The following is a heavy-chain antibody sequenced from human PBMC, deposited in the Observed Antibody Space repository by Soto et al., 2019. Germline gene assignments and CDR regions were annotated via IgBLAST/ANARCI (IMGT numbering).Heavy chain of an antibody. D-gene: IGHD3-22*01. V-gene: IGHV3-23*01. J-gene: IGHJ6*02. CDR3: AKDRAISMIVVSYGMDV. CDR1: GFTFSSYA. CDR2: ISGSGGST. Sequence: GGSLRLSCAASGFTFSSYAMSWVRQAPGKGLEWVSAISGSGGSTYYADSVKGRFTISRDNSKNTLYLQMNSLRAEDTAVYYCAKDRAISMIVVSYGMDVWGQGTTVTVSS.